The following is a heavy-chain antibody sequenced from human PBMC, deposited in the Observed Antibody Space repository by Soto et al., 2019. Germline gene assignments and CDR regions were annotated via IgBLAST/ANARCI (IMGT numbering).Heavy chain of an antibody. CDR2: IYHSGGT. J-gene: IGHJ3*02. CDR3: ARSGYSYGSAFDI. CDR1: GGSISSSNW. Sequence: KPSETLSLTCAVSGGSISSSNWWSWVRQPPGKGLEWIGEIYHSGGTNYNPSLKSRVTISVDKSKNQFSLKLSSVTAADTAVYYCARSGYSYGSAFDIWGQGTMVTVSS. V-gene: IGHV4-4*02. D-gene: IGHD5-18*01.